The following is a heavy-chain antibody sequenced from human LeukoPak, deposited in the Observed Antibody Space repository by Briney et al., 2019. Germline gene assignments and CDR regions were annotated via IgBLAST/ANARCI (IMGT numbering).Heavy chain of an antibody. Sequence: SETLSLTCTVSGGSISGSGYYWVWIRQPPGKGLEWIATIYYTGSTYYNPSLKSRVTISVDTSKNQFSLRLSSVTAADTAMYYCARGVGSGYTDYWGQGALVTVSS. D-gene: IGHD3-22*01. CDR3: ARGVGSGYTDY. J-gene: IGHJ4*02. CDR2: IYYTGST. V-gene: IGHV4-39*07. CDR1: GGSISGSGYY.